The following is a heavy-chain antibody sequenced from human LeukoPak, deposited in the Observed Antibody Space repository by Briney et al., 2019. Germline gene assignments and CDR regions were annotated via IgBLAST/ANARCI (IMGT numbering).Heavy chain of an antibody. J-gene: IGHJ3*02. CDR3: ARDVPTVTTSGAFDI. D-gene: IGHD4-17*01. V-gene: IGHV7-4-1*02. CDR2: INTNTGNP. CDR1: GYTFTNYA. Sequence: ASVTVSCKASGYTFTNYAMNWVRQAPGQGLEWMGWINTNTGNPTYAQGFTGRFVFSLDTSVSTAYLQISSLKAEDTAVYYCARDVPTVTTSGAFDIWGQGTMVTVSS.